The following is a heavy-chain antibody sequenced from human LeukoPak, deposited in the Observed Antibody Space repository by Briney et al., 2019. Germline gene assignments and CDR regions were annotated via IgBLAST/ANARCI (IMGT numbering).Heavy chain of an antibody. Sequence: GGSLRLSCAASGFTFSNYWMHWVRQAPGKGPVWVSRINTDGSSTTYADSVKGRFTISRDNAKNTLYLQMNSLRAEDTAVYYCARVSAVAGTGPFDYWGQGTRVTVSS. CDR1: GFTFSNYW. CDR3: ARVSAVAGTGPFDY. D-gene: IGHD6-19*01. J-gene: IGHJ4*02. CDR2: INTDGSST. V-gene: IGHV3-74*01.